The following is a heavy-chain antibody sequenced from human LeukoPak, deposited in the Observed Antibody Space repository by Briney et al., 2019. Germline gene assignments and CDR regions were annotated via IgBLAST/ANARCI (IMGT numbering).Heavy chain of an antibody. Sequence: SVTVSCKASGGTFSSYAISWVRQAPGQGLEWMGGIIPIFGTANYAQKFQGRVTITADESTSTADMELSSLRSEDTAVYYCARGPVTTSDYYYYYGMDVWGQGTTVTVSS. J-gene: IGHJ6*02. V-gene: IGHV1-69*13. CDR1: GGTFSSYA. CDR3: ARGPVTTSDYYYYYGMDV. D-gene: IGHD1-14*01. CDR2: IIPIFGTA.